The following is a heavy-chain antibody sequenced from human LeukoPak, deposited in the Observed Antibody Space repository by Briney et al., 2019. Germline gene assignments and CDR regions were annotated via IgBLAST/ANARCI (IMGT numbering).Heavy chain of an antibody. CDR1: GYSFTSYW. CDR2: IYPGDSDT. Sequence: GESLKISCKGFGYSFTSYWIGWVRQMPGKGLEWMGIIYPGDSDTRYSPSFQGQVTISADKSISTAYLQWSSLKASDTAMYYCARSKGRGYSYGYGDYWGQGTLVTVSS. V-gene: IGHV5-51*01. D-gene: IGHD5-18*01. CDR3: ARSKGRGYSYGYGDY. J-gene: IGHJ4*02.